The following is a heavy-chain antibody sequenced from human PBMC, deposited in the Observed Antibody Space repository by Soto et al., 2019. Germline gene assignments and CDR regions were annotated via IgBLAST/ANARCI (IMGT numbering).Heavy chain of an antibody. J-gene: IGHJ4*02. CDR1: GYTFTSYG. Sequence: QVQLVQSGAEVKKPGASVKVSCKASGYTFTSYGISWVRQAPGQGLEWMGWISAYNGNTNYAQKLQGRVTMTTDTSTSPAYMELRILRSDDTAVYYCVVAAQPYYFYYWGQGTPVTVSS. V-gene: IGHV1-18*01. CDR2: ISAYNGNT. D-gene: IGHD2-15*01. CDR3: VVAAQPYYFYY.